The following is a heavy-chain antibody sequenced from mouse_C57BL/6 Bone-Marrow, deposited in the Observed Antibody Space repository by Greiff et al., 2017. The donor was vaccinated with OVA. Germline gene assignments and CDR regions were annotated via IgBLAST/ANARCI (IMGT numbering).Heavy chain of an antibody. J-gene: IGHJ3*01. CDR1: GYTFTSYT. CDR2: INPSSGYT. V-gene: IGHV1-4*01. Sequence: QVQLQQSGAELARPGASVKMSCKASGYTFTSYTMHWVKQRPGQGLEWIGYINPSSGYTKYNQKFKDKATLTADKSSSTAYMQLSSLTSEDSAVYYCARTAQATAWFAYWGQGTLVTVSA. CDR3: ARTAQATAWFAY. D-gene: IGHD3-2*02.